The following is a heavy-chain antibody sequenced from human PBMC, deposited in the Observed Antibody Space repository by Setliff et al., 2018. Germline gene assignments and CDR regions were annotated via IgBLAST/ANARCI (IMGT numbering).Heavy chain of an antibody. D-gene: IGHD2-2*01. J-gene: IGHJ4*02. V-gene: IGHV3-9*03. Sequence: GGSLRLSCAASGFTFDDYAMHWVRQAPGKGLEWVSGISWNSGIVAYADSVKGRFTISRDNAENSLYLQMNSLRAEDMALYYCAKGYCSSTSCYVDYWGQGTLVTVSS. CDR1: GFTFDDYA. CDR2: ISWNSGIV. CDR3: AKGYCSSTSCYVDY.